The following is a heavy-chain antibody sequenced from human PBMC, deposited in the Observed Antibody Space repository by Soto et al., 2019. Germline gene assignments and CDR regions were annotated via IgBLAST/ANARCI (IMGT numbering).Heavy chain of an antibody. CDR1: GFTFNRAW. J-gene: IGHJ4*02. V-gene: IGHV3-30*03. CDR2: IAYDGRNK. CDR3: ARELERVFDY. Sequence: GGSLRLSCAASGFTFNRAWMNWVRQAPGKGLEWVAVIAYDGRNKYYADSVKGRFTISRDNSKNTLYLQMNSLRIEDTAVYYCARELERVFDYWGQGTLVTVSS. D-gene: IGHD1-1*01.